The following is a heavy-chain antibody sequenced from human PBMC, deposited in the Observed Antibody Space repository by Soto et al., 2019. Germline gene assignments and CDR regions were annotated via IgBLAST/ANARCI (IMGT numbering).Heavy chain of an antibody. CDR1: GFTFSDYY. D-gene: IGHD5-12*01. V-gene: IGHV3-11*05. CDR3: ARSLRGYSGYSGY. Sequence: QVQLVESGGGLVKPGGCLRLSCAASGFTFSDYYMSSIRQAPGKGLEWVSYISSSGSDTNYADSVKGRFTVSRDNAKNSLYLQMNSLRAEDTAVYYCARSLRGYSGYSGYWGQGTLVTVSS. J-gene: IGHJ4*02. CDR2: ISSSGSDT.